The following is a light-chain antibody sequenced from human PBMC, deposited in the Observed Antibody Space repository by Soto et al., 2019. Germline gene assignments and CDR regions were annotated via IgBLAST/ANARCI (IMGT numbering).Light chain of an antibody. Sequence: EIVLTQSPATLSLSPGERATLSCRASQSVSSYLAWYQQKPGQAPRLLIYDASNRATGIPARFSGSVSGTDFTLTISSLEPEEFAVYYCQQRSNWPGPVGQGTKLEIK. CDR3: QQRSNWPGP. V-gene: IGKV3-11*01. CDR1: QSVSSY. CDR2: DAS. J-gene: IGKJ2*01.